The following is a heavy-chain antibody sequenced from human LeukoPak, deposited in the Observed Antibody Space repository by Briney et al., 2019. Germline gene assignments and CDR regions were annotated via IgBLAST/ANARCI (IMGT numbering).Heavy chain of an antibody. CDR1: GGSISSSSYY. V-gene: IGHV4-39*07. CDR3: FTTVDY. CDR2: IYYSGSA. Sequence: PSETLSLTCTVSGGSISSSSYYWGWIRQPPGKGLEWIGSIYYSGSASYNPSLRSRVTISADTSKNQFSLKLSSVTAADTAVYYCFTTVDYWGQGTLVTVSS. J-gene: IGHJ4*02. D-gene: IGHD1-1*01.